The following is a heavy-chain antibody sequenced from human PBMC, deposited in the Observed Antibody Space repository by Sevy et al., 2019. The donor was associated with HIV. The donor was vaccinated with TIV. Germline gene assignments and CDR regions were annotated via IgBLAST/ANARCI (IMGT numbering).Heavy chain of an antibody. D-gene: IGHD3-3*01. CDR3: ARRLGGSNDY. V-gene: IGHV4-34*01. CDR1: GGSFSAYY. CDR2: IKHSGST. Sequence: SESLSLTCAVYGGSFSAYYWSWIRQPPGKGLEWIGEIKHSGSTNYNPSLKSRVTISVDTSKNQFSLKLSSVTAVDTAVYYCARRLGGSNDYWGQGTLVTVSS. J-gene: IGHJ4*02.